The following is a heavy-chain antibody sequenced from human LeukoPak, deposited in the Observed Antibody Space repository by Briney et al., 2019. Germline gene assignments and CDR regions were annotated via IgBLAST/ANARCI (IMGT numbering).Heavy chain of an antibody. Sequence: TGGSLRLSCAASGFTFSSYWMSWVRQAPGKGLVWVSRINSEETVANYADSVRGRFTISRDNAKNTLYLQMNSLGAEDTAVYYCARESTVGPIQTDALDIWGQGTMVTVSS. J-gene: IGHJ3*02. D-gene: IGHD1-26*01. CDR2: INSEETVA. CDR3: ARESTVGPIQTDALDI. CDR1: GFTFSSYW. V-gene: IGHV3-74*01.